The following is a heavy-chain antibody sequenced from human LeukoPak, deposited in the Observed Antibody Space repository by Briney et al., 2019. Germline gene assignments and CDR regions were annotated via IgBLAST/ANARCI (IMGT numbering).Heavy chain of an antibody. CDR3: ARDRPGGSSLDY. D-gene: IGHD6-13*01. CDR2: IYYSGST. Sequence: SSETLSLTCTVSGGSISSYYWSWIRQPPGKGLEWIGYIYYSGSTNYNPSLKSRVTISVDTSKNQFSLKLSSVTAADTAVYYCARDRPGGSSLDYWGQRTLVTVSS. CDR1: GGSISSYY. V-gene: IGHV4-59*12. J-gene: IGHJ4*02.